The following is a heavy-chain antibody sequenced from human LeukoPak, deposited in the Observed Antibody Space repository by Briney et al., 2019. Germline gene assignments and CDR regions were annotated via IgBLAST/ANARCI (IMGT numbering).Heavy chain of an antibody. V-gene: IGHV3-30-3*01. Sequence: PGGSLRLSCAASGFTFSSYAMHWARQAPGKGLEWVAVISYDGSNKYYADSVKGRFTISRDNSKNTLYLQMNSLRAEDTAVYYCARDSSGVGSSWPYYFDYWGQGTLVTVSS. CDR1: GFTFSSYA. D-gene: IGHD6-13*01. J-gene: IGHJ4*02. CDR3: ARDSSGVGSSWPYYFDY. CDR2: ISYDGSNK.